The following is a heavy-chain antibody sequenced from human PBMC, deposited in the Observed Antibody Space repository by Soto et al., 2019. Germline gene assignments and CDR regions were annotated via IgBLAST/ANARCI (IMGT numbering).Heavy chain of an antibody. J-gene: IGHJ6*02. Sequence: ASVKVSCKASGGTFSSYAISWVRQAPGQGLEWMGGIIPIFGTANYAQKFKGRVTITADESTSTAYMELSSLRSEDTAVYYCARDLGIAAAGRYYFYGMDVWGQGTTVTVSS. D-gene: IGHD6-13*01. CDR2: IIPIFGTA. CDR1: GGTFSSYA. CDR3: ARDLGIAAAGRYYFYGMDV. V-gene: IGHV1-69*13.